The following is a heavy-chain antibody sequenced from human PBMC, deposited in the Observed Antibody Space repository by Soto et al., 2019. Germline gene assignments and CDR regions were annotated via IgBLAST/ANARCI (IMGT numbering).Heavy chain of an antibody. Sequence: GGSLRLSCEASGFTFGNYAMTWVRQGPGRGLEWVSALSGSSLNTYYADSVKGRFTISRDNSKNTMYLEMNSLRVDDTAVYYWTTQFFLSSRKPPEDVWGQGTPVTVSS. V-gene: IGHV3-23*01. CDR3: TTQFFLSSRKPPEDV. CDR1: GFTFGNYA. CDR2: LSGSSLNT. J-gene: IGHJ6*02.